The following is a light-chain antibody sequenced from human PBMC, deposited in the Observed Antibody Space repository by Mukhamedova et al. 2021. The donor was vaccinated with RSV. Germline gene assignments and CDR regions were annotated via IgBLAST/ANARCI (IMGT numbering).Light chain of an antibody. V-gene: IGLV2-14*01. CDR3: SSYTSGTTL. Sequence: NRPSGVSDRFSGSKSDSTASQTISGLQAEDEADYYCSSYTSGTTLFGGGTKLAVL. J-gene: IGLJ2*01.